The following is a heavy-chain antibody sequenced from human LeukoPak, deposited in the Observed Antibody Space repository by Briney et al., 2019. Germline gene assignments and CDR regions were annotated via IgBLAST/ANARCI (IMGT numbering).Heavy chain of an antibody. V-gene: IGHV4-59*01. CDR1: GGSISSYY. J-gene: IGHJ6*02. CDR2: IYYSGST. D-gene: IGHD2-2*01. CDR3: ARVIGYCSSTSCYGVYYGMDV. Sequence: SETLSLTCTVSGGSISSYYWSWIRQPPGKGLEWIGYIYYSGSTNYNPSLKSRVTISVDTSKNQFSLKLSSVTAADTAVYYCARVIGYCSSTSCYGVYYGMDVWGQGTMVTVSS.